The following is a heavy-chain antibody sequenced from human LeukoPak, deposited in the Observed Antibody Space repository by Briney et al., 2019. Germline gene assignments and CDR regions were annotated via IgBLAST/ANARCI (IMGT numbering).Heavy chain of an antibody. D-gene: IGHD2-15*01. Sequence: KFQGRVTMTRDTSTSTVYMELSSLRSEDTAVYYCARAGGGRNFDYWGQGTLVTVSS. CDR3: ARAGGGRNFDY. V-gene: IGHV1-46*01. J-gene: IGHJ4*02.